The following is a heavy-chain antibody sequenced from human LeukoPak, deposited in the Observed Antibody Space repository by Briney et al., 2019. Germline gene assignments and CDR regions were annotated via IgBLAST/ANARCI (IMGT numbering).Heavy chain of an antibody. Sequence: GGSLRLSCAASGFTFSSYAMTWVRQAPGKGLEWVSTISGSGVRTYYADSVMGRFTIFRDNSKNTLYLQMNSLRVEDTAVYYCAKDIRSSGYSDYYYYMDVWGKGTTVTVSS. CDR2: ISGSGVRT. CDR1: GFTFSSYA. CDR3: AKDIRSSGYSDYYYYMDV. V-gene: IGHV3-23*01. J-gene: IGHJ6*03. D-gene: IGHD3-22*01.